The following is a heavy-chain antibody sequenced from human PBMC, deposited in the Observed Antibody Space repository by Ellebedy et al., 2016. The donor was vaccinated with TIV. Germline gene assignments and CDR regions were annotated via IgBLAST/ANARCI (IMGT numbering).Heavy chain of an antibody. CDR2: VSTSSSYI. J-gene: IGHJ5*02. CDR3: ARDTGYCSGGSCKGAGWFDP. D-gene: IGHD2-15*01. V-gene: IGHV3-21*01. CDR1: GFIFSSYT. Sequence: GESLKISCAASGFIFSSYTMNWVRQAPGKGLEWVSSVSTSSSYIYYADSVKGRFTISRDNAKNSLYLQMNSLRAEDTAVYYCARDTGYCSGGSCKGAGWFDPWGQGTLVTVSS.